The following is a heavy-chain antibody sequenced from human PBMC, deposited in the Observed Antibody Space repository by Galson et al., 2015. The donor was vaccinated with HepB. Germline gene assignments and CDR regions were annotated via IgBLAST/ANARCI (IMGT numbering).Heavy chain of an antibody. Sequence: SLRLSCAASGFTFSSYAMSWVRQAPGKGLEWVSAISGSGGSTYYADSVKGRFAISRDNSKNTLYLQMNSLRAEDTAVYYCAKAEGKNYYYYYMDVWGKGTTVTVSS. V-gene: IGHV3-23*01. CDR1: GFTFSSYA. CDR2: ISGSGGST. J-gene: IGHJ6*03. CDR3: AKAEGKNYYYYYMDV.